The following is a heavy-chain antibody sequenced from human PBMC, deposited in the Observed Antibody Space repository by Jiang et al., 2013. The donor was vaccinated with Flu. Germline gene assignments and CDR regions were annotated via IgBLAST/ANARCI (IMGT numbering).Heavy chain of an antibody. CDR3: AKIESRLSNSFTFDN. D-gene: IGHD3-16*02. CDR1: GFTFANYA. CDR2: ITWNSGNM. V-gene: IGHV3-9*01. Sequence: LVQPGRSLRLSCAASGFTFANYAMHWVRQAPGKGLEWVSGITWNSGNMGYADSVKGRFTISRDNANNSVYLQMNSLRPEDTALYYCAKIESRLSNSFTFDNWGQGTLVTVSS. J-gene: IGHJ4*02.